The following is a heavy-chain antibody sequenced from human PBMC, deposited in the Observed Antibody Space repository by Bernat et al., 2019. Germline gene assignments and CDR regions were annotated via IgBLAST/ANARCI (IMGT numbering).Heavy chain of an antibody. V-gene: IGHV3-53*02. CDR2: LYSGGTT. J-gene: IGHJ3*02. Sequence: EVQLVETGGGLIQPGRSLRLSCAASGLTVSTNYMSWVRQAPGKGLGWVSVLYSGGTTYYADSVKGRFTMSGDNSKNTLYLQMDRLRAEDTAVYYCAKAVGSRDGYNLDAFDIWGQGAMVTVSS. D-gene: IGHD5-24*01. CDR1: GLTVSTNY. CDR3: AKAVGSRDGYNLDAFDI.